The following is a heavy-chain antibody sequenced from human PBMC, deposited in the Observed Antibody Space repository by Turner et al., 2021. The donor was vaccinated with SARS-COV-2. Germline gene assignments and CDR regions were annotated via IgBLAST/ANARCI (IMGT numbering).Heavy chain of an antibody. CDR2: FYKIGSI. V-gene: IGHV4-59*08. J-gene: IGHJ6*02. Sequence: QVQLQASGPGLVRPSETLSLTCTVSGGSISSQSWSWIRQSPGRGLEWIGYFYKIGSIDYNPTLRSRVTISVDTSKNQLSLNLISMTAADTAVYYCARHQGSTSGYDHGMNVWGQGTAVIVSS. D-gene: IGHD1-1*01. CDR1: GGSISSQS. CDR3: ARHQGSTSGYDHGMNV.